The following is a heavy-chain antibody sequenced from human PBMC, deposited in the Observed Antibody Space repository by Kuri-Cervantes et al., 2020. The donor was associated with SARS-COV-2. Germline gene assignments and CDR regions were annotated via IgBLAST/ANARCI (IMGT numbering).Heavy chain of an antibody. V-gene: IGHV1-2*02. CDR3: ARDYYGSGSYYPVY. CDR2: INPNSGGT. J-gene: IGHJ4*02. D-gene: IGHD3-10*01. Sequence: ASVKVSCKASGYTFTGYYMHWVRQAPGQGLEWMGWINPNSGGTNHAQKFQGRVTMTRDTSISTAYMELSRLRSDDTAVYYCARDYYGSGSYYPVYWGQGTLVTVSS. CDR1: GYTFTGYY.